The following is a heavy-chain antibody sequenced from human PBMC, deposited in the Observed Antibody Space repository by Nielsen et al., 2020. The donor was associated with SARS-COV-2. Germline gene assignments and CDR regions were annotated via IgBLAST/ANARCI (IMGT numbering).Heavy chain of an antibody. V-gene: IGHV3-48*03. Sequence: GESLKISCAASGFTFSSYEMNWVRQAPGKGLEWVSYISSSGSTIYYADSVKGRFTISRDNAKNSLYLQMNSLRAEDTAVYYCARDGKEYSSSSADFDYWGQGTLVTVSS. J-gene: IGHJ4*02. CDR1: GFTFSSYE. CDR2: ISSSGSTI. CDR3: ARDGKEYSSSSADFDY. D-gene: IGHD6-6*01.